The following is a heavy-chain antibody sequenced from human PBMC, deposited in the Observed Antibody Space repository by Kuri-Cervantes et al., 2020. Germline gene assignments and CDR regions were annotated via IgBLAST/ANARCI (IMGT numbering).Heavy chain of an antibody. D-gene: IGHD2-2*01. J-gene: IGHJ6*02. V-gene: IGHV3-48*02. CDR2: ISSSSSTI. Sequence: GGSLRLSCAASGFTFSSYSMNWVRQAPGKGLEWVSYISSSSSTIYYADSVKGRFTISRDNAKNSLYLQMNSLRDEDTAVYYCAKGQLLGPYYYYGMDVWGQGTTVTVSS. CDR3: AKGQLLGPYYYYGMDV. CDR1: GFTFSSYS.